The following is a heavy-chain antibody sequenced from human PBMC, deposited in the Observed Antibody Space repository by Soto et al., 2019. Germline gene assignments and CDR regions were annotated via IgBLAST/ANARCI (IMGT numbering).Heavy chain of an antibody. CDR2: ISGSGGST. V-gene: IGHV3-23*01. J-gene: IGHJ4*02. D-gene: IGHD6-19*01. CDR3: AKAPSHSSGWFHYFDY. CDR1: GFTFSSYA. Sequence: GGSLRLSCAASGFTFSSYAMSWVRQAPGKGLEWVSAISGSGGSTYYADSVKGRFTISRDNSKNTLYLQMNSLRAEDTAVYYCAKAPSHSSGWFHYFDYWGQGTVVTVSS.